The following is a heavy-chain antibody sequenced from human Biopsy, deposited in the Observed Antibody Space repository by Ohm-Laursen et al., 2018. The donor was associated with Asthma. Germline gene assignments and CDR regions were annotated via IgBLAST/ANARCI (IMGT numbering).Heavy chain of an antibody. J-gene: IGHJ4*02. V-gene: IGHV4-30-2*06. CDR2: IYRNGDT. D-gene: IGHD2-21*02. Sequence: TLSLICAVSGDSIDSGDYSWTWIRQSPGVGLEWIGYIYRNGDTYYNPTLKNRVTISKDRSKNQFSLRLRSVTAADTAVYYCARGWNCGGDCYSLDSWGQGTLVTVSS. CDR1: GDSIDSGDYS. CDR3: ARGWNCGGDCYSLDS.